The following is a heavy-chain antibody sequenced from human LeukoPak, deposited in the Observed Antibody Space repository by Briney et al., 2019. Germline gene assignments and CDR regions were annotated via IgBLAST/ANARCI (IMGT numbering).Heavy chain of an antibody. CDR1: GGSISSGGYY. Sequence: SQTPSLTCTVSGGSISSGGYYWSWIRQHPGKGLEWIGYIYYSGSTYYNPSLKSRVTISVDTSKNQFSLKLSSVTAADTAVYYCASLARFSYYDSSGYYTPFYYYYGMDVWGQGTMVTVSS. CDR3: ASLARFSYYDSSGYYTPFYYYYGMDV. CDR2: IYYSGST. J-gene: IGHJ6*02. D-gene: IGHD3-22*01. V-gene: IGHV4-31*03.